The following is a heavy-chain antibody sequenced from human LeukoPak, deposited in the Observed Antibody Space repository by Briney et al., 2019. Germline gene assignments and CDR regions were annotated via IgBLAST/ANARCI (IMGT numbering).Heavy chain of an antibody. J-gene: IGHJ4*02. CDR1: GSTFSNYW. Sequence: GGSLRLSCAVSGSTFSNYWMHWVRQAPGMGLVWVSRINTDGRTTSYADSVKGRFTISRDNAKNILYLEVNSPRTDDTAVYYCARGGLEPVDYWGQGTLVTVSS. D-gene: IGHD5-24*01. CDR3: ARGGLEPVDY. V-gene: IGHV3-74*01. CDR2: INTDGRTT.